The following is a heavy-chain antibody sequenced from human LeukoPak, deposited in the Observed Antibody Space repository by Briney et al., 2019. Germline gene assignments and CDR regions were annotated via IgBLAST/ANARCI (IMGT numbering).Heavy chain of an antibody. CDR3: ARLGYSSMFDY. D-gene: IGHD6-13*01. J-gene: IGHJ4*02. CDR2: ISSSGSTI. CDR1: GFTFSSYA. V-gene: IGHV3-48*04. Sequence: GGSLRLSCAASGFTFSSYAMSWVRQAPGKGLEWVSYISSSGSTIYYADSVKGRFTISRDNAKNSLYLQMNSLRAEDTAVYYCARLGYSSMFDYWGQGTLVTVSS.